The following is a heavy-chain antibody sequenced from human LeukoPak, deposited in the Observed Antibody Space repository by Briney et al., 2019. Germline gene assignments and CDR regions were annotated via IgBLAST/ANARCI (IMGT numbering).Heavy chain of an antibody. CDR2: IYYSGST. J-gene: IGHJ2*01. Sequence: PSETLSLTCTVSGGSISSYYWSWIRQPPGKGLEWIGYIYYSGSTNYNPSLKSRVTISVDTSKNQFSLKLSSVTAADTAVYYCARVGSSSWASYWYFDLWGRGTLVTVYS. D-gene: IGHD6-13*01. V-gene: IGHV4-59*12. CDR3: ARVGSSSWASYWYFDL. CDR1: GGSISSYY.